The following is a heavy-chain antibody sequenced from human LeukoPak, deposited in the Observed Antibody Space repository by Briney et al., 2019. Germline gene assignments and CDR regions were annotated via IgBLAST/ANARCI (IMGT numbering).Heavy chain of an antibody. D-gene: IGHD3-10*01. CDR1: GFTFSSYS. Sequence: GGSLRLSCAASGFTFSSYSMNWVRQAPGRGLEWVSSISSSSSYIYYAGSVKGRFTISRDNAKNSMYLQMNSLRAEDTAVYYCARVEVMVRGVGGVDYWGQGTLVTVSS. CDR3: ARVEVMVRGVGGVDY. J-gene: IGHJ4*02. V-gene: IGHV3-21*01. CDR2: ISSSSSYI.